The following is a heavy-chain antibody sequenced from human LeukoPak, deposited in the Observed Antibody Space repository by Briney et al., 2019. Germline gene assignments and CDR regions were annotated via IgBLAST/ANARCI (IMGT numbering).Heavy chain of an antibody. V-gene: IGHV4-39*01. CDR1: GGSISSSSYY. J-gene: IGHJ1*01. Sequence: SETLSLTCTVSGGSISSSSYYWGWIRQPPGKGLEWIGSIYYSGSTYYNPSLTSRATISVDTSKIQCSLKLSSVTAADTAVYYCARQDVYYVWGSYRYTEYFQHWGQGTLVTVSS. D-gene: IGHD3-16*02. CDR3: ARQDVYYVWGSYRYTEYFQH. CDR2: IYYSGST.